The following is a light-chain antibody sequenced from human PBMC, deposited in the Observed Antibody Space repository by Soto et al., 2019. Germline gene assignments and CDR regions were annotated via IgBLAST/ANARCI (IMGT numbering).Light chain of an antibody. CDR1: QTVSSAY. CDR3: QQYGTSPPYS. Sequence: EIVLTQSPGTLSLSPGERATLSCKASQTVSSAYLVWYQQKPDQAPRLLIYGASSRATGIPDRFQGSGSGADFTLTISRLEPEDFAVYYCQQYGTSPPYSFGQGTKLEIK. J-gene: IGKJ2*03. V-gene: IGKV3-20*01. CDR2: GAS.